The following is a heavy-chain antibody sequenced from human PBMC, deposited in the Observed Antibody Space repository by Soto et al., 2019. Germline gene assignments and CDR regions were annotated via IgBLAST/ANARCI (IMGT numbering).Heavy chain of an antibody. J-gene: IGHJ5*02. Sequence: QVQLVESGGGVVQPGRSLRLSCAASGFTFSSYAMHWVRQAPGKGLEWVAVISYDGSNKYYADSVKGRFTISRDNSKNTLYLQMNSLRAEDTAVYYCARDKSPMGDFWSGYYPDGFDPWGQGTLVTVSS. V-gene: IGHV3-30-3*01. CDR3: ARDKSPMGDFWSGYYPDGFDP. D-gene: IGHD3-3*01. CDR2: ISYDGSNK. CDR1: GFTFSSYA.